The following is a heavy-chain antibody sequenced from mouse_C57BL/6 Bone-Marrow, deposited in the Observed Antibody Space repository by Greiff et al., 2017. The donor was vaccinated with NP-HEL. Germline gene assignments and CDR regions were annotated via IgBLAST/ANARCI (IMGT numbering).Heavy chain of an antibody. CDR1: GYTFTSYW. V-gene: IGHV1-69*01. CDR2: IDPSDSYT. Sequence: VQLQQPGAELVMPGASVKLSCKASGYTFTSYWMHWVKQRPGQGLEWIGEIDPSDSYTNYNQKFKGKSTLTVDKSSSTAYMQLSSLTSEDSAVYYCARRGDYDESYFDYWGQGTTLTVSS. J-gene: IGHJ2*01. CDR3: ARRGDYDESYFDY. D-gene: IGHD2-4*01.